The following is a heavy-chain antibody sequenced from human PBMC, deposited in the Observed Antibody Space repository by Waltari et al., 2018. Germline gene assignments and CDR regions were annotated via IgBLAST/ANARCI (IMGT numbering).Heavy chain of an antibody. J-gene: IGHJ4*02. Sequence: QVQLQESGPGLVKPSETLSLTCTVSGGSVSSGSYYWSWIRQPPGKGLEWIGYIYYSGSTNYNPALKSRVTISVDTSKNQFSLKLSSVTAADTAVYYCAREHPTRITMVRGDYFDYWGQGTLVTVSS. CDR1: GGSVSSGSYY. D-gene: IGHD3-10*01. CDR2: IYYSGST. CDR3: AREHPTRITMVRGDYFDY. V-gene: IGHV4-61*01.